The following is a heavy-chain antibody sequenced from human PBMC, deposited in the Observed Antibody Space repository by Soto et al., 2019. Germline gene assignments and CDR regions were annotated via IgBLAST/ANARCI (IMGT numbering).Heavy chain of an antibody. J-gene: IGHJ6*03. CDR1: GGSISSGGYY. Sequence: QVQLQESGPGLVKPSQTLSLTCTVSGGSISSGGYYWSWIRQHPGKGLEWIGYSYYSGSTYYNPSLKSRVTISVDTSKNQFSLKLSSVTAADTAVYYCASGSESYYDYYYYYMDVGGKGTTVIVSS. CDR3: ASGSESYYDYYYYYMDV. CDR2: SYYSGST. D-gene: IGHD3-10*01. V-gene: IGHV4-31*03.